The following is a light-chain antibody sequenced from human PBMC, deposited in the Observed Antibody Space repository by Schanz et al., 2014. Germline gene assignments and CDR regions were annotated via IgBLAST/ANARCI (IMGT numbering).Light chain of an antibody. V-gene: IGLV1-44*01. CDR2: SND. CDR3: QSYDSSLSGYV. CDR1: SSNIGRNT. J-gene: IGLJ1*01. Sequence: QSVLTQPPSASGTPGQRVTISCSGSSSNIGRNTVNWYQHLPGTAPKLLIYSNDRRPSGVPDRFSGSKSGTSASLAITGIQAEDEADYYCQSYDSSLSGYVFGTGTKVTVL.